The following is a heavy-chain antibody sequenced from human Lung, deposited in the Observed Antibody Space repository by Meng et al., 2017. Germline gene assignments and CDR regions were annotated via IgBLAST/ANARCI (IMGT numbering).Heavy chain of an antibody. V-gene: IGHV4-34*01. CDR3: ARGPTTMAHDFDY. CDR1: GGSFSDYY. CDR2: INHSGRT. D-gene: IGHD4-11*01. J-gene: IGHJ4*02. Sequence: QIQRWVAGWLKPSETLSLPCVVSGGSFSDYYGSWCRPPPGKGLEWIGEINHSGRTNYNPSLESRATISVDTSQNNLSLKLSSVTAADSAVYYCARGPTTMAHDFDYWGQGTLVTVSS.